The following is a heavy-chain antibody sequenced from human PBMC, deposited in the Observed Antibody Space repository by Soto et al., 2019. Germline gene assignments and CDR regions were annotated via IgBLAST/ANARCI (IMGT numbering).Heavy chain of an antibody. CDR1: GGSFTGYY. J-gene: IGHJ4*02. CDR2: ISHSGRT. Sequence: PSETLSLTCAVNGGSFTGYYGAWIRQSPGKGLEWIGEISHSGRTNYNPSLKSRVTISVDTSKNQFSLKVSSVTAADTGMYYCARNGGSTWYYFDSWGQGTVVTVS. CDR3: ARNGGSTWYYFDS. V-gene: IGHV4-34*01. D-gene: IGHD6-13*01.